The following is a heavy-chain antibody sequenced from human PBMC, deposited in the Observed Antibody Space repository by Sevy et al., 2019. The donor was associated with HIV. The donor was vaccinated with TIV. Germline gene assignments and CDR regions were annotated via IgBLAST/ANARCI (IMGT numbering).Heavy chain of an antibody. V-gene: IGHV1-69*13. CDR1: GGTFSSYA. D-gene: IGHD4-4*01. J-gene: IGHJ6*02. CDR2: IIPIFGTA. Sequence: ASVKVSCKASGGTFSSYAISWVRQAPGQGLEWMGGIIPIFGTANYAQKFQGRVTITADESTSTAYMELSSLRSEDTAVYYCARKFRLKVTTNPYYYYGMDVWGQGTTVTVSS. CDR3: ARKFRLKVTTNPYYYYGMDV.